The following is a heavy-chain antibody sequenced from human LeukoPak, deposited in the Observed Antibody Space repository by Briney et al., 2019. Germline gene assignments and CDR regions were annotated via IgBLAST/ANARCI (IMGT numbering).Heavy chain of an antibody. D-gene: IGHD5-18*01. CDR3: ARVGYSYGSPKGAFDI. Sequence: GGSLRLSCAASGFTFDDYGMSWLRQAPGKGLEWVSGINWNGGSTGYADSVKGRFTISRDNAKNSLYLQMNSLRAEDTALYYCARVGYSYGSPKGAFDIWGQGTMVTVSS. CDR1: GFTFDDYG. J-gene: IGHJ3*02. CDR2: INWNGGST. V-gene: IGHV3-20*04.